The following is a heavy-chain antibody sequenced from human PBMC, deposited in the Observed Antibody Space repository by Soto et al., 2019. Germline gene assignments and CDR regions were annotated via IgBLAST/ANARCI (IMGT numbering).Heavy chain of an antibody. J-gene: IGHJ6*02. V-gene: IGHV1-69*08. Sequence: QVQLVQSGAEVKKPGSSVKVSCKASGGTFSSYTISWVRQAPGQGLEWMGRIIPILGIATYAQKFQGRFTITADKSTSTAYRELSSLRSEDTAVYYCARDDDYGSGYYYGMDVWGQGTTVTVSS. D-gene: IGHD3-10*01. CDR3: ARDDDYGSGYYYGMDV. CDR1: GGTFSSYT. CDR2: IIPILGIA.